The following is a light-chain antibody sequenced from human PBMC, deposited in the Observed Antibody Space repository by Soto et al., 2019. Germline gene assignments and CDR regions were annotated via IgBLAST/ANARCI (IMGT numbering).Light chain of an antibody. CDR3: QQYNNYSYT. CDR2: KAS. Sequence: DIQMTQSPATLSASVGDRVTITCRASQSISSWLAWYQQKPGKAPKLLIYKASSLASGVPSRFSGSGSGTEFTITISSLQPYDFATDYCQQYNNYSYTFGQGTKLEIK. J-gene: IGKJ2*01. CDR1: QSISSW. V-gene: IGKV1-5*03.